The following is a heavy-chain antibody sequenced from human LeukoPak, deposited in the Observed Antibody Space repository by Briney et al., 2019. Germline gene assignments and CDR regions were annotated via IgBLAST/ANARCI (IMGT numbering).Heavy chain of an antibody. D-gene: IGHD4-17*01. CDR1: VGSISSGGYY. Sequence: SETLSLTCTVSVGSISSGGYYWSWIRQHPGKGLEWIGYIYYSGSTYYNPSLKSRVTISVDTSKNQFSLKLSSVTAADTAVYYCARSDYGDYSHLFAYWGQGTLVTVSS. CDR2: IYYSGST. V-gene: IGHV4-31*03. J-gene: IGHJ4*02. CDR3: ARSDYGDYSHLFAY.